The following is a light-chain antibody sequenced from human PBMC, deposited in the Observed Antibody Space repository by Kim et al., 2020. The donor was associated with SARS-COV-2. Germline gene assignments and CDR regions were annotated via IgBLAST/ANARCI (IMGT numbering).Light chain of an antibody. CDR1: SSNIGSNY. CDR2: RNN. V-gene: IGLV1-47*01. J-gene: IGLJ2*01. Sequence: ELTQPPSASGTPGQRVTISCSGSSSNIGSNYVYWYQQLPGTAPKLLIYRNNQRPSGVPDRFSDSKSGTSASLAISGLRSEDEADYYCAAWDDSLSGHVVFGGGTQLTVL. CDR3: AAWDDSLSGHVV.